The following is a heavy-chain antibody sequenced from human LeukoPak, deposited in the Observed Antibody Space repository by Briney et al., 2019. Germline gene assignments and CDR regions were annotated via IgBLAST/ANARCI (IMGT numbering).Heavy chain of an antibody. CDR3: AKFFDILTGYFDS. J-gene: IGHJ4*02. D-gene: IGHD3-9*01. CDR1: GFTFSNYA. V-gene: IGHV3-23*01. CDR2: ISGGGGST. Sequence: GGSLRLSCVASGFTFSNYAMNWVRQAPGKGLEWVSAISGGGGSTHYADSVKGRFTISRDNSKNTLYLQMNSLRADDTAVYYCAKFFDILTGYFDSWGQGTLVTVSS.